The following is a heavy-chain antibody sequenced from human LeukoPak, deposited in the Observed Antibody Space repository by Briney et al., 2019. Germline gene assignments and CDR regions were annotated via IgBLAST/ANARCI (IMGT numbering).Heavy chain of an antibody. CDR3: ARALLVRGVHKIDY. J-gene: IGHJ4*02. D-gene: IGHD3-10*01. CDR1: GYTFTSYY. Sequence: GASVKVSCKASGYTFTSYYMHWVRQAPGQGLEWMGIINPSGGSTSYAQKFQGRVTITRDTSASTAYMELSSLRSEDMAVYYCARALLVRGVHKIDYWGQGTLVTVSS. CDR2: INPSGGST. V-gene: IGHV1-46*01.